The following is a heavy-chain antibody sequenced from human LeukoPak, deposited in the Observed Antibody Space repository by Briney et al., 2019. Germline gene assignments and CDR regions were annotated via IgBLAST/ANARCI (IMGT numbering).Heavy chain of an antibody. CDR3: ARSLCSGGSCYGNNYFDY. Sequence: GESLQISCKGSGYSFTSYWIGWVRQMPGKGLEWMGIIYPGDSDTRYSPSFQGQVTISADKSISTACLQWSSLKASDTAMYYCARSLCSGGSCYGNNYFDYWGQGTLVTVSS. CDR1: GYSFTSYW. D-gene: IGHD2-15*01. J-gene: IGHJ4*02. V-gene: IGHV5-51*01. CDR2: IYPGDSDT.